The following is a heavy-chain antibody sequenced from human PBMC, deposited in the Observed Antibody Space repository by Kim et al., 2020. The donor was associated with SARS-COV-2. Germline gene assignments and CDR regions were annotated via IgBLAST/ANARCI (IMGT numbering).Heavy chain of an antibody. D-gene: IGHD6-13*01. CDR2: ISSSSSYI. J-gene: IGHJ6*02. CDR3: ARDEQLVAYYYYYYGMDV. V-gene: IGHV3-21*01. Sequence: GGSLRLSCAASGFTFSSYSMNWVRQAPGKGLEWVSSISSSSSYIYYADSVKGRFTISRDNAKNSLYLQMNSLRAEDTAVYYCARDEQLVAYYYYYYGMDVWGQVTTVTVSS. CDR1: GFTFSSYS.